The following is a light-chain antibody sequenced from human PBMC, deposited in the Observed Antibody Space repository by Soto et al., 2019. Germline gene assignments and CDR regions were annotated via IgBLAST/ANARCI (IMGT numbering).Light chain of an antibody. V-gene: IGKV1-39*01. CDR3: QQSYSTSWT. CDR2: AAS. CDR1: QSISSY. J-gene: IGKJ1*01. Sequence: DIQMTQSPSSLSASVGDIVTITCRASQSISSYLNWYQQKPGKAPKLLIYAASNLQSGVPSRFSGSGSGTDFTLTISSLQPEDSATYYCQQSYSTSWTFGQGTKVDIK.